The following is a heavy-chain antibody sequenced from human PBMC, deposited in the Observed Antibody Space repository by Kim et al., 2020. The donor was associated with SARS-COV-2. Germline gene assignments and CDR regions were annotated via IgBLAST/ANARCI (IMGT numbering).Heavy chain of an antibody. J-gene: IGHJ6*02. CDR1: GGSFSGYY. V-gene: IGHV4-34*01. CDR2: INHSGST. CDR3: ARGKANPMVQGVIILFDYYYGMDV. Sequence: SETLSLTCAVYGGSFSGYYWSWIRQPPGKGLEWIGEINHSGSTNYNPSLKSRVTISVDTSKNQFSLKLSSVTAADTAVYYCARGKANPMVQGVIILFDYYYGMDVWGQGTTVTVSS. D-gene: IGHD3-10*01.